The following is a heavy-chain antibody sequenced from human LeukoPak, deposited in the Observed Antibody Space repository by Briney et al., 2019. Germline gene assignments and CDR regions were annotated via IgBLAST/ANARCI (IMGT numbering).Heavy chain of an antibody. V-gene: IGHV3-7*01. Sequence: PGGTLRLSCAASGFTLTSYWMSWVRQAPGKGLEWVASINEDGSDKYYVDSVKGRFTISRDNAKNSLYLQMNSLRAEDTAVYYCARDTYRFDDYWGQGTLVTVSS. CDR2: INEDGSDK. CDR1: GFTLTSYW. J-gene: IGHJ4*02. CDR3: ARDTYRFDDY.